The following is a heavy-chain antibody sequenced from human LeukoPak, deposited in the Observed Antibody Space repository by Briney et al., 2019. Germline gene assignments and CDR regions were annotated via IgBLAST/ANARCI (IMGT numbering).Heavy chain of an antibody. CDR3: ARDRVWTVLY. CDR2: INQDGSEK. Sequence: GGSLRLSCAASGFTFSSYWMNWVRQAPGKGLEWVANINQDGSEKYYVDSVKGRFTISRDNAQNSVYLQMNSLRAEATAVYYCARDRVWTVLYWGQGTLVSVSS. CDR1: GFTFSSYW. V-gene: IGHV3-7*01. D-gene: IGHD6-6*01. J-gene: IGHJ4*02.